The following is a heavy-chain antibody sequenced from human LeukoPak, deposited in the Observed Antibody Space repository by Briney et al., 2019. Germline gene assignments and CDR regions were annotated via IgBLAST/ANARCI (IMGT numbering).Heavy chain of an antibody. CDR2: IRGST. D-gene: IGHD5-12*01. CDR1: GFTFNNYA. V-gene: IGHV3-23*01. Sequence: PGGSLRLSCAASGFTFNNYAVSWVRQAPGKGLEWVSLIRGSTYYADSVKGRFTISRDNSQKTAYLQMNSLRAEDTALYYCAKDLGGSTDYWGQGTLVTVSS. J-gene: IGHJ4*02. CDR3: AKDLGGSTDY.